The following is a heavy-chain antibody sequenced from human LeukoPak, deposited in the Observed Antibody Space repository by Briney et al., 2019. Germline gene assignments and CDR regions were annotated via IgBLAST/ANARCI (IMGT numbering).Heavy chain of an antibody. CDR3: ARGRGTYYDYVWGGYPHPYYFDY. CDR1: GYTYTSYD. J-gene: IGHJ4*02. CDR2: MNPNSGNT. Sequence: ASVKVSCKASGYTYTSYDINWVRQATGQGLEWMGWMNPNSGNTGYAQKFQGRVTMTRNTSISTAYMELSSLRSEDTAVYYCARGRGTYYDYVWGGYPHPYYFDYWGQGTLVTVSS. D-gene: IGHD3-16*01. V-gene: IGHV1-8*01.